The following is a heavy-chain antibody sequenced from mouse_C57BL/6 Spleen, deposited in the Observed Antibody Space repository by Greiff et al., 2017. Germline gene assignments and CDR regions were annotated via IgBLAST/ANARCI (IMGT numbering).Heavy chain of an antibody. V-gene: IGHV1-80*01. CDR1: GYAFSSYW. CDR3: ARGGDVGYAMDY. CDR2: IYPGDGDT. J-gene: IGHJ4*01. D-gene: IGHD3-3*01. Sequence: VQLQQSGAELVKPGASVKISCKASGYAFSSYWMNWVKQRPGKGLECIGQIYPGDGDTNYNGKFKGKATLTADKSSSTAYMQLSSLTSEDSAVYFCARGGDVGYAMDYWGQGTSVTVSS.